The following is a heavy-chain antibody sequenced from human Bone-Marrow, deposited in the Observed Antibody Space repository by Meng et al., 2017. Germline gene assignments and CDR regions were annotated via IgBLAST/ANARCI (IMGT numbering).Heavy chain of an antibody. CDR3: ARVLRGYGSGRHNVWWFDP. V-gene: IGHV3-53*01. CDR2: IYSGGST. J-gene: IGHJ5*02. Sequence: GESLKISCAASGFTVSSNYMSWVRQAPGKGLEWVSVIYSGGSTYYADSVKGRFTISRDNSKNTLYLQMNSLRAEDTAVYYCARVLRGYGSGRHNVWWFDPWGQGTMVTVS. D-gene: IGHD3-10*01. CDR1: GFTVSSNY.